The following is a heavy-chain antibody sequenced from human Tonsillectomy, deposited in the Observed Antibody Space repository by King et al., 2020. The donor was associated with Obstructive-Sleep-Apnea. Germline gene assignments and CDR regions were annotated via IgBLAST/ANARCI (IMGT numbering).Heavy chain of an antibody. V-gene: IGHV4-30-4*01. CDR2: IYYSGTT. J-gene: IGHJ4*02. CDR3: AREGGSGTFYFYY. CDR1: GGSISGDDFF. D-gene: IGHD3-10*01. Sequence: VPLQESGPGLVKPSQTLSLTCTVSGGSISGDDFFWSWVRQPPGKGLEWIGYIYYSGTTHYNSSLKSRVAISVDTSKNQFSLEMTSVTAADTAVYYCAREGGSGTFYFYYWGPGTLVTVSS.